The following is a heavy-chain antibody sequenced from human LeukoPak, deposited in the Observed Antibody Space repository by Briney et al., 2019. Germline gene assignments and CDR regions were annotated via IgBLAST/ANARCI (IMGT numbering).Heavy chain of an antibody. CDR1: GGSLSGYY. V-gene: IGHV4-34*01. J-gene: IGHJ3*02. CDR2: INHSGST. CDR3: ARDPRLRGDAFDI. D-gene: IGHD5-12*01. Sequence: SETLSLTCAVYGGSLSGYYWSWIRQPPGKGLEWIGEINHSGSTNYNPSLKSRVTISVDTPKNQFSLKLSSVTAADTAVYYCARDPRLRGDAFDIWGQGTMVTVSS.